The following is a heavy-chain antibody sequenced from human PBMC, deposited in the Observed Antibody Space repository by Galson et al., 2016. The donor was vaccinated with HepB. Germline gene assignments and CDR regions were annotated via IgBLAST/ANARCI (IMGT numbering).Heavy chain of an antibody. D-gene: IGHD3-16*01. CDR3: AKFAAGFFRCWFDP. CDR1: GGSISNYY. Sequence: ETLSLTCTVSGGSISNYYWTWIRRPPGKGLEWIGYIHYSGSTNYNPSLKSRVTISVDTSKNQFSLKLTSVTGAVPAVHYCAKFAAGFFRCWFDPWGQGTPVTVSS. CDR2: IHYSGST. V-gene: IGHV4-59*01. J-gene: IGHJ5*02.